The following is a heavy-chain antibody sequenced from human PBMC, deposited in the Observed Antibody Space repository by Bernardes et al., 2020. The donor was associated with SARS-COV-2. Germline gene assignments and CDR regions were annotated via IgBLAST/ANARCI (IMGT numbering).Heavy chain of an antibody. Sequence: SETLSLTCTVSGGSINYYYWSWIRQSPGKELEWIGYVYYSGSTYYNPSLKSRVTISVDTSKNQFSLKLSSVTAADTAVYYCARHRRITIFGVVTTGGWFDPWGQGTLVTVSS. V-gene: IGHV4-59*04. D-gene: IGHD3-3*01. CDR3: ARHRRITIFGVVTTGGWFDP. CDR2: VYYSGST. CDR1: GGSINYYY. J-gene: IGHJ5*02.